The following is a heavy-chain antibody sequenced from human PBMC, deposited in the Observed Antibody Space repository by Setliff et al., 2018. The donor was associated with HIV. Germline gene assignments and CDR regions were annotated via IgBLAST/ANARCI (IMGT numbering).Heavy chain of an antibody. V-gene: IGHV4-59*01. CDR1: GGSISPYY. CDR2: ISDSGTT. Sequence: SETLSLTCTGSGGSISPYYWSWIRQPPGKGLEWVAWISDSGTTNYNPSLKSRVTLSVDTSKNQFSLSPTSVTGADTAVYYCARGGASSKYLDPWGQGTLVTVSS. CDR3: ARGGASSKYLDP. D-gene: IGHD2-15*01. J-gene: IGHJ5*02.